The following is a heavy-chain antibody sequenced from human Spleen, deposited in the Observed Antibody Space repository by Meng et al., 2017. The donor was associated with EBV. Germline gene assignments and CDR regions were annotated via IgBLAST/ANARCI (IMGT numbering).Heavy chain of an antibody. CDR1: GHSFTNYV. D-gene: IGHD3-22*01. CDR3: ARYDSSGYYRAY. Sequence: PGGAGVKKPGASVEVCGGACGHSFTNYVIYWVRQAPGQRLEWMGWVTAANGNTKYSQNFQGRVTFTRDTSARTAYMELSSLRSEDTAVYYCARYDSSGYYRAYWGQGTLVTVSS. J-gene: IGHJ4*02. V-gene: IGHV1-3*01. CDR2: VTAANGNT.